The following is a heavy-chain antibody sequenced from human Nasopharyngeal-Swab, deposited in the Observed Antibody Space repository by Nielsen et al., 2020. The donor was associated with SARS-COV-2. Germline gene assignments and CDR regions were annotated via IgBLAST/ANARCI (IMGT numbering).Heavy chain of an antibody. D-gene: IGHD3-16*02. CDR2: DGSNK. V-gene: IGHV3-30-3*01. J-gene: IGHJ4*02. CDR3: ARGDVWGSYHPFDY. Sequence: GESLKISCAASGFTFSSYTMYWVRQAPGKGLEWVPVDGSNKDYADSVKGRFTISRDNPRNTLYLQMDSLRAEDTAVYYCARGDVWGSYHPFDYWGQGILVTVSS. CDR1: GFTFSSYT.